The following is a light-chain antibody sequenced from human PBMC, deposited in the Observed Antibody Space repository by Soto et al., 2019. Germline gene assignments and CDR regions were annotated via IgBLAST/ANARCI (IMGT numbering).Light chain of an antibody. J-gene: IGLJ1*01. CDR3: EAWDDSLNGYV. V-gene: IGLV1-44*01. CDR2: SNN. CDR1: SSNIGSNT. Sequence: QSVLTQPPSASGTPGQRVTISCSGSSSNIGSNTVNWYQQLPGTAPKLLIYSNNQRPSGVPDRFSGSKSGTSASLAISGLQSEDEVDYYCEAWDDSLNGYVFGTGTKLTVL.